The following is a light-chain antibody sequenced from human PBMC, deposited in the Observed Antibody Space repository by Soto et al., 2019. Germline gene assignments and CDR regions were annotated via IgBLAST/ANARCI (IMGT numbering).Light chain of an antibody. CDR3: QQYESYPYS. CDR2: DAS. Sequence: IQMTQSPSTVSASVGDRVTITCRASQSISSSLAWYQQKPGKAPKVLIYDASSLDIGVPSRFSGSGYGTEFTLTVSSLQPGDFATYSCQQYESYPYSFGQGTKLEIK. CDR1: QSISSS. J-gene: IGKJ2*01. V-gene: IGKV1-5*01.